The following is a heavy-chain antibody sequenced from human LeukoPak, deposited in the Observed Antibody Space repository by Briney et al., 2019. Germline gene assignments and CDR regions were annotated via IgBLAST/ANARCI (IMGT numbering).Heavy chain of an antibody. V-gene: IGHV1-18*01. CDR1: GDTFSSYA. D-gene: IGHD5-12*01. CDR3: ARASDYADAFDI. Sequence: ASVKVSCKASGDTFSSYAISWVRQAPGQGLEWMGWISAYNGNTNYAQKFQGRVTITRDTSASTAYMELRSLRSDDTAVYYCARASDYADAFDIWGQGTMVTVSS. CDR2: ISAYNGNT. J-gene: IGHJ3*02.